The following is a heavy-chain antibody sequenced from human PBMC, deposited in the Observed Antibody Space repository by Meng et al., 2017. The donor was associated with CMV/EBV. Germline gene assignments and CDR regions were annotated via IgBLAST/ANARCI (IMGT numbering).Heavy chain of an antibody. V-gene: IGHV3-74*01. CDR1: GFTFSSYW. D-gene: IGHD6-13*01. Sequence: GESLKISCAASGFTFSSYWMHWVRQAPGKGLVWVSRINSDGSSTSYADSVKGRFTISRDNAKNTLYLQMNSLRAEDTAVYYCARDSSSWYSRDYYYYYGMDVWGQGTTVTVSS. CDR2: INSDGSST. CDR3: ARDSSSWYSRDYYYYYGMDV. J-gene: IGHJ6*02.